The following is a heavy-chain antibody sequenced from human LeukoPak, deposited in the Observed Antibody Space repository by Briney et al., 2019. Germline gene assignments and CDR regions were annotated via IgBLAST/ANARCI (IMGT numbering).Heavy chain of an antibody. Sequence: SETLSLTCTVSGDSISSSSSYWVWIRQPPGKGLEWIGNIYYSGSTLYNPSLKSRVTISIDTSQNHFSLRLSSVTAADTAVYYCARGQYDSGEYYWFDPWGQGTLVTVSS. V-gene: IGHV4-39*07. CDR3: ARGQYDSGEYYWFDP. D-gene: IGHD3-22*01. CDR2: IYYSGST. CDR1: GDSISSSSSY. J-gene: IGHJ5*02.